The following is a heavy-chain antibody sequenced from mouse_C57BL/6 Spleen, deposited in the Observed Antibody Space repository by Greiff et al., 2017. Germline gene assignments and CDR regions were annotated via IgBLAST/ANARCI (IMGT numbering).Heavy chain of an antibody. J-gene: IGHJ2*01. CDR2: INPSTGGT. D-gene: IGHD4-1*01. CDR1: GYSFTGYY. V-gene: IGHV1-42*01. CDR3: ARRASGTDYFDY. Sequence: LVESGPELVKPGASVKISCKASGYSFTGYYMNWVKQSPEKSLEWIGEINPSTGGTTYNQKFKAKATLTVDKSSSTAYMQLKSLTSEDSAVYYCARRASGTDYFDYWGQGTTLTVSS.